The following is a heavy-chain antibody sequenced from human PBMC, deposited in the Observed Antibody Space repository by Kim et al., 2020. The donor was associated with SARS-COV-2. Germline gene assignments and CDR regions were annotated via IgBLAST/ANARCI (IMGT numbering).Heavy chain of an antibody. CDR1: GGSFSGYY. J-gene: IGHJ6*03. CDR2: INHSGST. CDR3: ARIGPSWSGPTRYMDV. D-gene: IGHD3-3*01. V-gene: IGHV4-34*01. Sequence: SETLSLTCAVYGGSFSGYYWSWIRQPPGKGLEWIGEINHSGSTNYNPSLKSRVTISVDTSKNQFSLKLSSVTAADTAVYYCARIGPSWSGPTRYMDVWGKGTTVTVSS.